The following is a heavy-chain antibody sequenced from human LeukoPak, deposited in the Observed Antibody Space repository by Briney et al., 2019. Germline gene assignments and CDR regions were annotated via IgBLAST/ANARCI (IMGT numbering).Heavy chain of an antibody. V-gene: IGHV4-4*07. CDR3: AREGYYDFWSGYYENWFDP. D-gene: IGHD3-3*01. Sequence: SETLSLTCTVSGGSISSYYWSWIRQPAGKGLEWIGRIYTSGSTNYNPSLKSRVTMSVDTSKNQFSPKLSSVTAADTAVYYCAREGYYDFWSGYYENWFDPWGQGTLVTVSS. CDR1: GGSISSYY. J-gene: IGHJ5*02. CDR2: IYTSGST.